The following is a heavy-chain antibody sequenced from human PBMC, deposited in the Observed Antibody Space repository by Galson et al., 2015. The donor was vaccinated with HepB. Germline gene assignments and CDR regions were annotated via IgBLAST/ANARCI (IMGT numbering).Heavy chain of an antibody. Sequence: QSGAEVKKPGESLRISCKGSGYSFTSYWISWVRQMPGKGLEWMGRIDPSDSYTNYSPSFQGHVTISADKSISTAYLQWSSLKASDTAMYYCARRMGPYDSSGYYYYYYGMDVWGQGTTVTVSS. V-gene: IGHV5-10-1*01. CDR3: ARRMGPYDSSGYYYYYYGMDV. CDR1: GYSFTSYW. CDR2: IDPSDSYT. D-gene: IGHD3-22*01. J-gene: IGHJ6*02.